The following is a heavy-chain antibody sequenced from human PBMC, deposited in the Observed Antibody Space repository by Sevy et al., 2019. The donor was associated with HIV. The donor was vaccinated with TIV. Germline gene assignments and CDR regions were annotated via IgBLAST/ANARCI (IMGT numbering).Heavy chain of an antibody. Sequence: GGSLRLSCAASGFTFDDYGMSWVRQAPGKGLEWVSGINWNGGSTGYADSVKGRFTISRDNAKNSLYLQMNSLIAEDTALYHCARAGYYDSSGPRVGYYYYYYMDVWAKGPRSPSP. J-gene: IGHJ6*03. CDR2: INWNGGST. CDR3: ARAGYYDSSGPRVGYYYYYYMDV. CDR1: GFTFDDYG. D-gene: IGHD3-22*01. V-gene: IGHV3-20*01.